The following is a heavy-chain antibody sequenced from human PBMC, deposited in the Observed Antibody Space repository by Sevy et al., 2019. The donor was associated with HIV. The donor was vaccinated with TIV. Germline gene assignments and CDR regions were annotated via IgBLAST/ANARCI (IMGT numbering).Heavy chain of an antibody. CDR3: TGVEGANDWGMEA. D-gene: IGHD1-26*01. CDR1: GFTFGDYT. V-gene: IGHV3-49*04. Sequence: GGSLRLSCTASGFTFGDYTVSWVRQAPGKGLEWVGFIRSKSYGGTIEYAASVKGRFTNSKDTSKSNAYLQKNRLKTEDTDLCFRTGVEGANDWGMEAWGQGTTVTVSS. CDR2: IRSKSYGGTI. J-gene: IGHJ6*02.